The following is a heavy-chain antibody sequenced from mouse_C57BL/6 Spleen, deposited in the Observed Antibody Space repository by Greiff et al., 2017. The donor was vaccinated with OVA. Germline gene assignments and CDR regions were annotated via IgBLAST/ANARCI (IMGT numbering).Heavy chain of an antibody. CDR1: GFTFNTYA. J-gene: IGHJ4*01. CDR3: VSGSKYYAMDY. V-gene: IGHV10-3*01. Sequence: EVHLVESGGGLVQPKGSLKLSCAASGFTFNTYALHWVRQAPGQGLEWVARISSKSSNYATYYADSVKDRFTISRDDSQSRLYLQMNNLKTEDTAMYYCVSGSKYYAMDYWGQGTSVTVSS. CDR2: ISSKSSNYAT.